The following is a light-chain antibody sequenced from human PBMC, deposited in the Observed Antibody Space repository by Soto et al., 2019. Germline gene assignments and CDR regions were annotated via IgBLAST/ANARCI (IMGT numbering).Light chain of an antibody. J-gene: IGKJ1*01. Sequence: DIQMTPSPSTLSASVGDRVTITCRASQSISSWLAWYQQKPGKAPKLLIYKASSLQSGVPSRFSGSGSGTEFTLTISSLQPADFATYYCQQYNSYSRTFGQGTKVDIK. CDR1: QSISSW. CDR2: KAS. V-gene: IGKV1-5*03. CDR3: QQYNSYSRT.